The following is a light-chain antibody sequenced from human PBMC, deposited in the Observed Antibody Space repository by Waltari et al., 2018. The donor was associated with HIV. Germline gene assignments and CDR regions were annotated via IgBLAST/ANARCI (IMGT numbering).Light chain of an antibody. V-gene: IGKV3D-15*03. CDR1: QNFGSY. J-gene: IGKJ2*02. CDR3: HQYHDWPRCT. Sequence: IHLTQSPVTLSVSPWDRVILSCRASQNFGSYLAWYQPKTDQLPTLLVYGASIRATGIPARFGGSGSETDFNLIIADRQPDDCAVYYCHQYHDWPRCTCGQETKVEIK. CDR2: GAS.